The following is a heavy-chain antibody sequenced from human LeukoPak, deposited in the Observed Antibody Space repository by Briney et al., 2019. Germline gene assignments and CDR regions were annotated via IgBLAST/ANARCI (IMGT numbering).Heavy chain of an antibody. CDR1: GFTFDDYA. J-gene: IGHJ3*02. V-gene: IGHV3-9*03. D-gene: IGHD6-13*01. CDR3: AKDIAAALGDAFDI. CDR2: ISWNSGSI. Sequence: PGRSLRLSCAASGFTFDDYAMHWVRQAPGKGLEWVSGISWNSGSIGYADSVKGRFTISRDNAKNSLYLQMNSLRAEDMALYYCAKDIAAALGDAFDIWGQGTMVTVSS.